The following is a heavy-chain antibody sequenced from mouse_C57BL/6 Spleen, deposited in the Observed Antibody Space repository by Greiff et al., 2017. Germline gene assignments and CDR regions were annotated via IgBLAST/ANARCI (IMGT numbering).Heavy chain of an antibody. V-gene: IGHV1-82*01. CDR1: GYAFSSSW. CDR3: ARSGYYGSSCFDY. Sequence: QVQLQQSGPELVKPGASVKISCKASGYAFSSSWMNWVKQRPGKGLEWIGRIYPGDGDTNYNGKFKGKATLTADKSSSTAYMQLSSLTSEDSAVYFCARSGYYGSSCFDYWGQGTTLTVSS. D-gene: IGHD1-1*01. CDR2: IYPGDGDT. J-gene: IGHJ2*01.